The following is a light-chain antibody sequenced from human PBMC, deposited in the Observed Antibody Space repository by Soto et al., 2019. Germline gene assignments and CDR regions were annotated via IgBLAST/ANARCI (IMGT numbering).Light chain of an antibody. CDR1: SGHSSYI. J-gene: IGLJ2*01. CDR3: ETWDSNTRV. Sequence: QLVLTQSSSASASLGSSVKLTCTLSSGHSSYIIAWHQQQPGKAPRYLMKLEGSGSYNKGSGVPDRFSRSSSGADRYLTISILQFEDEANYYCETWDSNTRVFGGGTKLTVL. V-gene: IGLV4-60*02. CDR2: LEGSGSY.